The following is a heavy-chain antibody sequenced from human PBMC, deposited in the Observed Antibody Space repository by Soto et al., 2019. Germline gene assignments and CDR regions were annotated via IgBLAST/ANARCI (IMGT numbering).Heavy chain of an antibody. D-gene: IGHD3-10*02. CDR1: GESLSAYY. V-gene: IGHV4-34*01. CDR3: ARGKVYVPFLFPCLDV. CDR2: INQSGST. Sequence: NPXATLSLTFAVYGESLSAYYWTWIRQPPGKGLEWIGEINQSGSTNYNPSLKSRVTMSADTSKKHFSLKVTSVTAADTAVYYCARGKVYVPFLFPCLDVWGQGTTVTVSS. J-gene: IGHJ6*02.